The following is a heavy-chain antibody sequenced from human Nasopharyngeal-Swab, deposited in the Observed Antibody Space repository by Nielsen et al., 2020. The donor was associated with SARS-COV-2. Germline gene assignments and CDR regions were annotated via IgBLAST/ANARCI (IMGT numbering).Heavy chain of an antibody. CDR2: ISGIGGST. J-gene: IGHJ4*02. CDR3: AKDGCSSTSCYVNF. V-gene: IGHV3-23*01. D-gene: IGHD2-2*01. Sequence: WIRQPPGKGLERVSTISGIGGSTKYADSVKGRFTISRDNSKNTLYLQMNSLGAEDTAVYFCAKDGCSSTSCYVNFWGQGTLVTVSS.